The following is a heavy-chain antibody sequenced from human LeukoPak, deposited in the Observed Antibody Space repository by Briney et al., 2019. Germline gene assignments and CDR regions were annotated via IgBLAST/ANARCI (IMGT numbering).Heavy chain of an antibody. D-gene: IGHD4-17*01. CDR2: IYTSGST. Sequence: SETLSLTCTVSGGFIGSFYWNWIRQPAGKGLEWIGRIYTSGSTNYNPSLKSRVTISVDTSKNQFSLKLSSVTAADTAVYYCAATDTFDYWGQGTLVTVSS. J-gene: IGHJ4*02. CDR3: AATDTFDY. V-gene: IGHV4-4*07. CDR1: GGFIGSFY.